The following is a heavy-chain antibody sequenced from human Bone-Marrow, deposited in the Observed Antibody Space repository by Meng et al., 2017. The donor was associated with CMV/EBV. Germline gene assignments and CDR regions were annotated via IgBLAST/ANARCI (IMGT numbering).Heavy chain of an antibody. CDR1: GYSFTSYW. Sequence: GESLKISCKGSGYSFTSYWIGWVRQMPGKGLEWMGIIYPGDSDTRYSPSFQGQVTISGDKSISTAYLQWSSLKASDTAMSYCARQDCSVTRCYYPIWGQGSMVTVSS. CDR2: IYPGDSDT. J-gene: IGHJ3*02. D-gene: IGHD2-2*01. V-gene: IGHV5-51*01. CDR3: ARQDCSVTRCYYPI.